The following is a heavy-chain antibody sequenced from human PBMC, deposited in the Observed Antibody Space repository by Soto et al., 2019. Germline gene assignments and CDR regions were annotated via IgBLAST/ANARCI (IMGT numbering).Heavy chain of an antibody. J-gene: IGHJ6*02. CDR1: GGSISYDHYH. V-gene: IGHV4-30-4*01. Sequence: QVQLQESGPGLVRPSQTLSLTCTVSGGSISYDHYHWTWIRQPPGKGLEWIGYIHYSGSVFYNPSLQSRLSMSVDTSNNLFSLKLSSVTAADTAVYFCAREDDGGDRDYYGLDVWGQGTTVTVSS. CDR2: IHYSGSV. CDR3: AREDDGGDRDYYGLDV. D-gene: IGHD2-21*02.